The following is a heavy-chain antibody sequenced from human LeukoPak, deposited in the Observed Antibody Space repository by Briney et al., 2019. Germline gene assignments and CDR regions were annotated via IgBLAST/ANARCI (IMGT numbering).Heavy chain of an antibody. CDR3: ARRSGYYHAFDI. CDR2: IYHSGST. J-gene: IGHJ3*02. V-gene: IGHV4-30-2*01. D-gene: IGHD3-22*01. Sequence: SQTLSLTCTVSGGSISSGGYYWSWIRQPPGKGLKWIGYIYHSGSTYYNPSLKSRVTISVDRSKNQFSLKLSSVTAADTAVYYCARRSGYYHAFDIWGQGTMVTVSS. CDR1: GGSISSGGYY.